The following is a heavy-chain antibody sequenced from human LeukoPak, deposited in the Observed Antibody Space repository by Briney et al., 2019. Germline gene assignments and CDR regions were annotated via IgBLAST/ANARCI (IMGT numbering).Heavy chain of an antibody. V-gene: IGHV3-23*01. CDR3: AKRSTPRIAAAGTNWFDP. J-gene: IGHJ5*02. D-gene: IGHD6-13*01. CDR1: GFTFSSYA. Sequence: PGGSLRLSCAASGFTFSSYAMSWVRQAPGKGLEWVSAISGSGGSTYYADSVKGRFTISRDNSKNTLYLQMNSLRAEDTAVYYCAKRSTPRIAAAGTNWFDPWGQGTLVTVSS. CDR2: ISGSGGST.